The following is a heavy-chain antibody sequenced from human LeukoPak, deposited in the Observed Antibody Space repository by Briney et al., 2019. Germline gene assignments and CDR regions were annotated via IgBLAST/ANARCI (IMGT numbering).Heavy chain of an antibody. D-gene: IGHD2-2*01. CDR2: INHSGST. CDR3: ARDDRDTSIDY. CDR1: GGSISSSNW. V-gene: IGHV4-4*02. J-gene: IGHJ4*02. Sequence: SETLSLTCAVSGGSISSSNWWSWVRQPPGKGPEWIGEINHSGSTNYNPSLKSRVTISVDTSKNQFSLKLSSVTAADTAVYYCARDDRDTSIDYWGQGTLVTVSS.